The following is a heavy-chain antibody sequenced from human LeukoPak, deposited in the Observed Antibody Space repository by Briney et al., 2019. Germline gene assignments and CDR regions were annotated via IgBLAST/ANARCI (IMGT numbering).Heavy chain of an antibody. J-gene: IGHJ4*02. CDR3: AKAIHSSSSGVVDY. D-gene: IGHD6-6*01. CDR1: GFIFSNYA. CDR2: TRYDGSNK. V-gene: IGHV3-30*02. Sequence: GGSLRLSCAASGFIFSNYAMHWVREAPGKGLEWVTFTRYDGSNKYYAESVKGRFTISRDNSKNTLYLQMNGLRAEDTAVYYCAKAIHSSSSGVVDYWGQGTLVTVSS.